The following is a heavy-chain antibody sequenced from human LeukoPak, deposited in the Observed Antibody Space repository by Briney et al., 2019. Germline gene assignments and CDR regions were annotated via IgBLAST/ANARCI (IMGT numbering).Heavy chain of an antibody. CDR2: INPSSGST. V-gene: IGHV1-46*01. J-gene: IGHJ4*02. CDR1: GYIFTSYY. CDR3: ARRAGDHYYFDY. D-gene: IGHD7-27*01. Sequence: ASVKVSCKASGYIFTSYYMHWVRQAPGQGLEWMGIINPSSGSTSYAQKFQDRVKMTRDTSRSTVYMELSSLRSEDTAVYYCARRAGDHYYFDYWGPGTLVTVSS.